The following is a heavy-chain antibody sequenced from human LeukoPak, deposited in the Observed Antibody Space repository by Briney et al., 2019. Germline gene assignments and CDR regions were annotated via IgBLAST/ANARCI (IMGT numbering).Heavy chain of an antibody. J-gene: IGHJ6*02. V-gene: IGHV3-74*01. CDR1: GFTFSNYW. D-gene: IGHD6-19*01. CDR2: INSDASST. CDR3: ARDLAVAGDYYYGMDV. Sequence: GGSLRLSCAASGFTFSNYWMYWVRQVAGKGLVWVSRINSDASSTSYADFVKGRFTISRDNAEDTLYLQMNSLRVEDTGVYYCARDLAVAGDYYYGMDVWGQGTTVAVSS.